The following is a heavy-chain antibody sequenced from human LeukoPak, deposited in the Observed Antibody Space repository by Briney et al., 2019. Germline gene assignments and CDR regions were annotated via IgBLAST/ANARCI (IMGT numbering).Heavy chain of an antibody. CDR3: AIQITMIVVVPYFDY. D-gene: IGHD3-22*01. CDR1: GFTFSGYY. CDR2: ITPSGSTI. J-gene: IGHJ4*02. V-gene: IGHV3-11*04. Sequence: PGGSLRLSCAASGFTFSGYYMSWVRQDPGKGLEWVSYITPSGSTIYYADSVKGRFTISRDNAKNSLFLHMNSLRAEDTAIYYCAIQITMIVVVPYFDYWGQGTLVTVSS.